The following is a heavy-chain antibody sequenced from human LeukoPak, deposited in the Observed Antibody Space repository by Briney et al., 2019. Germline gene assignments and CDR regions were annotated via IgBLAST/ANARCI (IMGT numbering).Heavy chain of an antibody. CDR1: GFSLSINGVG. V-gene: IGHV2-5*01. D-gene: IGHD2/OR15-2a*01. CDR3: AHAFPYYYYMDV. J-gene: IGHJ6*03. Sequence: SGPTLVNPTQTLTLTCTFSGFSLSINGVGVGWIRQPPGKALEWLALIYWNDDKRYSPSLKSRLTITKDTSKNQVLLTMTNMDPVDTATYYCAHAFPYYYYMDVWGKVTTVTISS. CDR2: IYWNDDK.